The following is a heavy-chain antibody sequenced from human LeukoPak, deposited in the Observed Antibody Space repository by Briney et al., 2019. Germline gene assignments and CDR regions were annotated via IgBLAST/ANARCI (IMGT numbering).Heavy chain of an antibody. CDR1: GFTFSSYW. CDR3: ARVGYSSDWYEGGH. Sequence: GGSLRLSCAASGFTFSSYWMHWVRQAPGKGLVRVSRVNSDESITTYADSVKGRFTISRDNAKNTLYLQMNSLRAEDTAVYYCARVGYSSDWYEGGHWGQGTLVTVSS. D-gene: IGHD6-19*01. J-gene: IGHJ4*02. CDR2: VNSDESIT. V-gene: IGHV3-74*01.